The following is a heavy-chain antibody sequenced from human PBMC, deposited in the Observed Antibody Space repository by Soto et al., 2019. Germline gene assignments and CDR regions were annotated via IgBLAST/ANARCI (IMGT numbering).Heavy chain of an antibody. CDR3: AKWSGSYYYFDY. CDR1: GFTFSSYA. CDR2: ISGSGGST. V-gene: IGHV3-23*01. J-gene: IGHJ4*02. D-gene: IGHD1-26*01. Sequence: EVQLMESGGGLVQPGGCLRLSCAASGFTFSSYAMSWVRQAPGKGLEWVSAISGSGGSTYYADSVKGRFTISRDNSKNTLYLQMNSLRAEDTAVYYCAKWSGSYYYFDYWGLGTLVTVSS.